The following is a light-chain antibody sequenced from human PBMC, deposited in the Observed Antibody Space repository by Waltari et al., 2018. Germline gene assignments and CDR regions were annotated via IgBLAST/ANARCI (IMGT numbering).Light chain of an antibody. J-gene: IGKJ1*01. Sequence: EIVMTQSPAPLSVSPAERATPPCSSRQSVSSNLAWYQQNPGQSPRLLIHAASTRATGIPARFSGSGSGTEFTLTISSMQSEDFAVYFCQQYDNWPKTFGQGTKVEIK. CDR1: QSVSSN. V-gene: IGKV3-15*01. CDR3: QQYDNWPKT. CDR2: AAS.